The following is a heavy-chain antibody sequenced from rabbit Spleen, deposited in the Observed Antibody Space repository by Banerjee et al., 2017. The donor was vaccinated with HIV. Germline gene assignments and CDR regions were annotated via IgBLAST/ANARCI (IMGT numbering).Heavy chain of an antibody. D-gene: IGHD4-2*01. Sequence: QSLEESGGDLVKPGASLTLTCTASGVSFSSSSYMCWVRQAPGKGLEWIACINTATGKAVYASWAKGRFTISRSTNQNTVTLQMTSLTAADTATYFCARVGYVGYAGWDLWGQGTLVTVS. CDR2: INTATGKA. V-gene: IGHV1S40*01. CDR1: GVSFSSSSY. CDR3: ARVGYVGYAGWDL. J-gene: IGHJ4*01.